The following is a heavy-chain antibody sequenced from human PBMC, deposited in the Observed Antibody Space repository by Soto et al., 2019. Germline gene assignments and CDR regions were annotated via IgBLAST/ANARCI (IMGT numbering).Heavy chain of an antibody. D-gene: IGHD6-13*01. Sequence: SETLSLTCSVSGGSISRYHLTWIRQPAGKGLEWIGRIFTSGTKYNPSLESRVTMSVDTSKTQFSLNLSPVTAADTAVYYCARDFGSWHDHWGQGTLVTV. CDR1: GGSISRYH. CDR3: ARDFGSWHDH. CDR2: IFTSGT. J-gene: IGHJ4*02. V-gene: IGHV4-4*07.